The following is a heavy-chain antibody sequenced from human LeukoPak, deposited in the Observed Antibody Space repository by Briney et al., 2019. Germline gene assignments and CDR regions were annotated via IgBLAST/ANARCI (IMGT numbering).Heavy chain of an antibody. V-gene: IGHV4-59*08. CDR3: ACQVFYGDYDEYYYGMDV. Sequence: PSETLSLTCSVSGASISSYYWSWIRQPPGKGLEWIGYIYYSGSTNYNPSLKSRVTISVDTSKNQFSLKLSSVTAADTAVYYCACQVFYGDYDEYYYGMDVWGQGTTVTVSS. CDR1: GASISSYY. D-gene: IGHD4-17*01. CDR2: IYYSGST. J-gene: IGHJ6*02.